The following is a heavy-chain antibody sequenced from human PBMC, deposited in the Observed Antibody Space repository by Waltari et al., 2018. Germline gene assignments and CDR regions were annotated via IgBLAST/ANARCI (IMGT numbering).Heavy chain of an antibody. J-gene: IGHJ4*02. V-gene: IGHV1-2*06. CDR1: GYTLTGHY. CDR2: INPNSGGT. Sequence: QVQLVQSGADVKKPGASVKVSCKASGYTLTGHYMYWVRQAPGQGLEWMGRINPNSGGTNDAQKFQGRVTMTRDTSISTAYMELSRLRSDDTAVYYCAGSYGDPKPFDYWGQGTLVTVSS. D-gene: IGHD4-17*01. CDR3: AGSYGDPKPFDY.